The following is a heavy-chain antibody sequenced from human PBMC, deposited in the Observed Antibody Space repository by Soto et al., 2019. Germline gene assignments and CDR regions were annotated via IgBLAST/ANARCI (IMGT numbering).Heavy chain of an antibody. CDR1: GGTFSSYT. Sequence: QVQLVQSGAEVKKPGSSVKVSCKASGGTFSSYTISWVRQAPGQGLEWMGRIIPILGIANYAQKFQGRVTITADKSTSTAYMELSSLRSEDTAVYYCASLPQRSSWYLPTDYWGQGTLVTVSS. CDR2: IIPILGIA. V-gene: IGHV1-69*02. CDR3: ASLPQRSSWYLPTDY. D-gene: IGHD6-13*01. J-gene: IGHJ4*02.